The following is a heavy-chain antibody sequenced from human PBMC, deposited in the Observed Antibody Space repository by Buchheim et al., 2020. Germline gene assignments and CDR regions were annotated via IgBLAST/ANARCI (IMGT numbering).Heavy chain of an antibody. CDR1: GYTFTSYD. CDR3: AREWGGVTYYDFWSGYSAYGMDV. CDR2: MNPNSGNT. J-gene: IGHJ6*02. D-gene: IGHD3-3*01. V-gene: IGHV1-8*01. Sequence: QVQLVQSGAEVKKPGASVKVSCKASGYTFTSYDINWVRQATGQGLEWMGWMNPNSGNTGYAQKFQGRVTMTRNTSISTAYMELSSLRSEDTAVYYCAREWGGVTYYDFWSGYSAYGMDVWGQGTT.